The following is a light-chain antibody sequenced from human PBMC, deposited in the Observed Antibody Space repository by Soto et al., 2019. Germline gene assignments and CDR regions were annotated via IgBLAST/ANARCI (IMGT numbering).Light chain of an antibody. CDR1: SGHSTYA. V-gene: IGLV4-69*01. CDR3: QSWDTGIHRV. J-gene: IGLJ2*01. CDR2: LNSDGSH. Sequence: QSVLAQSPSASASLGASVKLTCTLSSGHSTYAIAWHQQQPEKGPRYLMKLNSDGSHTKGDGIPERFSGSSSGAERYLSISSLQSEDEADYYCQSWDTGIHRVFGGGTKLTV.